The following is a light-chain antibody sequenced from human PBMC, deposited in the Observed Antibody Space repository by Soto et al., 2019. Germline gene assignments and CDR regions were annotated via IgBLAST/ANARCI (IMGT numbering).Light chain of an antibody. V-gene: IGKV3-15*01. Sequence: EIVKTQSPATLSVSPGERATLSCRASQSVSSKLAWYQQKPGQAPRLLIYGASTRATGISDRFSGGGSGTEFTLTISSLQSEDFAVYYCQQYTNWPRTFGQGTKVEIK. CDR2: GAS. J-gene: IGKJ1*01. CDR3: QQYTNWPRT. CDR1: QSVSSK.